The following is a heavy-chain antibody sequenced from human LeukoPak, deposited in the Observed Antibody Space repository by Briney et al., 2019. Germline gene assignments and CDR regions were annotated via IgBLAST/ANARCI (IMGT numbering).Heavy chain of an antibody. CDR1: GGSFSGYY. Sequence: PSETLSLTCAVYGGSFSGYYWSWIRQPPGKGLEWIGEINHSGSTNYNPSLKSRVTISVDTSKNQFSLKLSSVTAADTAVYYCARAPYNIAAAARADEWGQGTLVTVSS. CDR3: ARAPYNIAAAARADE. V-gene: IGHV4-34*01. D-gene: IGHD6-13*01. CDR2: INHSGST. J-gene: IGHJ4*02.